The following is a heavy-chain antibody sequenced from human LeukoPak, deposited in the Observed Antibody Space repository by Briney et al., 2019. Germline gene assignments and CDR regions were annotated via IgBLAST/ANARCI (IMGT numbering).Heavy chain of an antibody. CDR3: AKERPGRPKGYGSTLDY. V-gene: IGHV3-23*01. J-gene: IGHJ4*02. D-gene: IGHD6-13*01. CDR2: ISGSGGRT. Sequence: GGSLRLSCAASGFTFSSYAMSWVRQAPGKGLEWVSAISGSGGRTYYADSVKGRFTISRDNSKNTLYLQMSSLRAEDTAVYYCAKERPGRPKGYGSTLDYWGQGTLVTVSS. CDR1: GFTFSSYA.